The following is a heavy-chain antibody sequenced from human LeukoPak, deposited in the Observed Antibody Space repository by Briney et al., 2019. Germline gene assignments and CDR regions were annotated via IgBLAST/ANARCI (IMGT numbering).Heavy chain of an antibody. CDR3: AKGIASYYDILTGYYPWGYYYYYGMDV. Sequence: GGSLRLSCAASGFTFSSYGMHWARQAPGKGLEWVAVISYDGSNKYYADSVKGRFTISRDNSKNTLYLQMNSLRAEDTAVYYCAKGIASYYDILTGYYPWGYYYYYGMDVWGQGTTVTVSS. V-gene: IGHV3-30*18. CDR2: ISYDGSNK. J-gene: IGHJ6*02. CDR1: GFTFSSYG. D-gene: IGHD3-9*01.